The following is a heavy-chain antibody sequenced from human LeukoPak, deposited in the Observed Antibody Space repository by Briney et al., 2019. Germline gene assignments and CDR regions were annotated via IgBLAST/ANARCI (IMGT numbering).Heavy chain of an antibody. CDR1: GFTFSGSA. J-gene: IGHJ4*02. Sequence: PGGSLRLSCAASGFTFSGSAMHWVRQAPGKGLEWVSVFYSGGSTYYADSVKGRFTISRDNSKNTLFLQMNSLRAEDTAVYYCARLHYYDSRGYFNDDYWGQGTLVTVSS. V-gene: IGHV3-66*04. CDR2: FYSGGST. CDR3: ARLHYYDSRGYFNDDY. D-gene: IGHD3-22*01.